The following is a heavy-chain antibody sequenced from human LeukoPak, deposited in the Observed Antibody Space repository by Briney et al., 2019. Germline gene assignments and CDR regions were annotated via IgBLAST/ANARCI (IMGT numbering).Heavy chain of an antibody. CDR2: IYSSGST. V-gene: IGHV4-59*08. Sequence: SETLSLTCTVSRGSISSYYWSWIRQPPGKGLEWIGYIYSSGSTNYNPSLKSRVSISLDTSKNQFSLKLSSVTATDTAGYYCARQDRDILSGGFDPWGQGTLVTVSS. D-gene: IGHD2-15*01. J-gene: IGHJ5*02. CDR1: RGSISSYY. CDR3: ARQDRDILSGGFDP.